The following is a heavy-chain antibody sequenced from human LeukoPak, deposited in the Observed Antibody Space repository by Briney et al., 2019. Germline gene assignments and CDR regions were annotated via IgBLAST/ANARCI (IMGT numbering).Heavy chain of an antibody. CDR1: GGSISTYY. Sequence: SATLSITCADTGGSISTYYWSWIRQPPGKGLERIGYVYYSGSTDYNPSLKSRVTISVDTSKNQFSLKLPSVTAADTAVYYCARGDDFLSGYSFGYWGQGTLVTVSS. CDR2: VYYSGST. J-gene: IGHJ4*02. V-gene: IGHV4-59*01. CDR3: ARGDDFLSGYSFGY. D-gene: IGHD3-3*01.